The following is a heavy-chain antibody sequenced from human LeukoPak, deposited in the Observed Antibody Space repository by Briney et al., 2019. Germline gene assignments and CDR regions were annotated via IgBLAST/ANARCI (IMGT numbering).Heavy chain of an antibody. Sequence: PGGSLRLSCATSGFTFSTYGMSWVRQAPGKGLEWVSSISGSGVSTYYGDSVKGRLTISRDNSKNTLYLQMNSLRAEDTAVYCCAKSTSSFDYWGQGILVTVSS. V-gene: IGHV3-23*01. CDR3: AKSTSSFDY. CDR2: ISGSGVST. D-gene: IGHD6-19*01. J-gene: IGHJ4*02. CDR1: GFTFSTYG.